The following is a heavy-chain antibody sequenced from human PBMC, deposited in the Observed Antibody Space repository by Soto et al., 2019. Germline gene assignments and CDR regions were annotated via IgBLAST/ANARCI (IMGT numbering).Heavy chain of an antibody. CDR2: IYYSGIT. CDR3: GRHGSK. V-gene: IGHV4-39*01. Sequence: XGTRGLTCTVSAISICNSSYYDYWIRAPPGKGLDWIGTIYYSGITYYNPSLKSRVTISVDTSKNQFSLKLTSVIAADTAVYYCGRHGSKWRQGPLITVSS. CDR1: AISICNSSYY. J-gene: IGHJ4*02.